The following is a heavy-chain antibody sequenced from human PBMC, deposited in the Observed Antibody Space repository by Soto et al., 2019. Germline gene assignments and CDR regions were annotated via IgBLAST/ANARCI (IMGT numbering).Heavy chain of an antibody. V-gene: IGHV1-8*01. D-gene: IGHD4-4*01. CDR3: ARSPSWETTVTPYYFDY. Sequence: QVQLVQSGAEVKKPGASVKVSCKASRYTFISYDINWVRQAPGQGFEWMGWMDPKSANTGYAQNFQGRVTMTRNTSIRTAYRELSSLRSEDTAVYYCARSPSWETTVTPYYFDYWGQGTLVTVSS. CDR1: RYTFISYD. CDR2: MDPKSANT. J-gene: IGHJ4*02.